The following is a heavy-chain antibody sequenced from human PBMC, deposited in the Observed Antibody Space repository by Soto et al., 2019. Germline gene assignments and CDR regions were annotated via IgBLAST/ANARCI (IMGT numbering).Heavy chain of an antibody. Sequence: GGSLRLSCAASGFTFSSYDMHWVRQATGKGLEWVSAIGTAGDPYYPGSVKGRFTISRENAKNTLYLQMNSLGAGDTAVYYCARGFGGSSGWFTRGSSMDVSSQGTTVTAP. D-gene: IGHD6-19*01. CDR3: ARGFGGSSGWFTRGSSMDV. V-gene: IGHV3-13*05. CDR1: GFTFSSYD. CDR2: IGTAGDP. J-gene: IGHJ6*02.